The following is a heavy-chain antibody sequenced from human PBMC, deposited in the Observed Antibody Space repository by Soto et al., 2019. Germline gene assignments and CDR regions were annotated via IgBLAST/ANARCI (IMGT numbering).Heavy chain of an antibody. Sequence: SVKVSCKASGGTFYTYTFSWVRQAPGQGLEWMGSITPIYPTTNYAEKFQGRLTVTADGSTNTAYMELNSLTSEDTAVYYCARIPRYSFPTSDDLDSWGQGTLVTVSS. J-gene: IGHJ4*02. D-gene: IGHD5-18*01. V-gene: IGHV1-69*13. CDR2: ITPIYPTT. CDR3: ARIPRYSFPTSDDLDS. CDR1: GGTFYTYT.